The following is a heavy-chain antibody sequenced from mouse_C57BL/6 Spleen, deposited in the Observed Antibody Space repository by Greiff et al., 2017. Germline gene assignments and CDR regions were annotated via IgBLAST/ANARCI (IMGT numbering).Heavy chain of an antibody. J-gene: IGHJ4*01. CDR2: ISSGGDYI. V-gene: IGHV5-9-1*02. CDR1: GFTFSSYA. CDR3: TRETTIYYGNPYAMDY. D-gene: IGHD2-1*01. Sequence: EVQVVESGEGLVKPGGSLKLSCAASGFTFSSYAMSWVRQTPEKRLEWVAYISSGGDYIYYADTVKGRFTISRDNARNTLYLQMSSLKSEDTAMYYCTRETTIYYGNPYAMDYWGQGTSVTVSS.